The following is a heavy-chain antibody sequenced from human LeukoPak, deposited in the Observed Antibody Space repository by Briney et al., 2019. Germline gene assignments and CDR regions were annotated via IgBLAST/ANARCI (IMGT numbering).Heavy chain of an antibody. CDR1: GGSISNYY. V-gene: IGHV4-59*01. D-gene: IGHD5-18*01. Sequence: PSETLSLTCTVSGGSISNYYWSWIRQPPGKGLEWIGYISYSGSTNYNPSLKSRVTISVDTSKNQFSLKLSSVTAADTAVYYCARGWIQLWSPTIFNWFDPWGQGTLVTVSS. CDR3: ARGWIQLWSPTIFNWFDP. CDR2: ISYSGST. J-gene: IGHJ5*02.